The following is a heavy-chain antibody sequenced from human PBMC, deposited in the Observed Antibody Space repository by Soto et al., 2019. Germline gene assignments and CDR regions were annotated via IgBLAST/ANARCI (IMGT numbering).Heavy chain of an antibody. D-gene: IGHD5-18*01. J-gene: IGHJ4*02. CDR3: ARGRIQLWMN. Sequence: SETLSLTCTVSGGSVSSGSYYWSWIRQPPGKGLEWIGYIYYSGSTNYNPSLKSRVTISVDTSKNQFSLKLSSVTAADTAVYYCARGRIQLWMNSGPGTMVTVYS. V-gene: IGHV4-61*01. CDR2: IYYSGST. CDR1: GGSVSSGSYY.